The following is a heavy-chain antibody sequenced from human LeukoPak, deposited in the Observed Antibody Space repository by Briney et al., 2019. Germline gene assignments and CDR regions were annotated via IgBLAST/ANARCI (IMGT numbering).Heavy chain of an antibody. D-gene: IGHD4-23*01. Sequence: GESLRLSCAASGFTFSSYDMHWVRQATGKGLEWVSAIGTAGDTYYPGSVKGRFTISRENAKNSLYLQMNSLRAGHTAVYYCARDDGGNLDYWGQGTLVTVSS. V-gene: IGHV3-13*01. CDR2: IGTAGDT. J-gene: IGHJ4*02. CDR3: ARDDGGNLDY. CDR1: GFTFSSYD.